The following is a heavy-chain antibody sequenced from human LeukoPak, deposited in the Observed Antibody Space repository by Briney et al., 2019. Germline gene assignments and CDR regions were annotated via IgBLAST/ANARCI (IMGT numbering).Heavy chain of an antibody. CDR1: GFTFSSYA. D-gene: IGHD2-15*01. V-gene: IGHV3-23*01. Sequence: GGSLRLSCAASGFTFSSYAFSWVRQAPGKGLEWVSGTSGGGGSTYYADSVKGRFTISRDNSKNTLYLQMNSLRAEDTAVYYCAKLATGGPDYWGQGTLVTVSS. CDR2: TSGGGGST. CDR3: AKLATGGPDY. J-gene: IGHJ4*02.